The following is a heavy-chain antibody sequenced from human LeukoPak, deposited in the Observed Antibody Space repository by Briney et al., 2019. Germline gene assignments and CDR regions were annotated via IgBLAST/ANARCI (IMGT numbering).Heavy chain of an antibody. CDR2: ISYGGST. CDR3: ATSPGADYGGDHWFDP. J-gene: IGHJ5*02. D-gene: IGHD4-23*01. V-gene: IGHV4-39*01. CDR1: GGSITSNHYY. Sequence: PSETLSLTCTDSGGSITSNHYYWGWIRQPPGKGLEWIGSISYGGSTHYNPSLKSRVTMSVDTSKNQFSLKLRSVTATDTAVYHCATSPGADYGGDHWFDPWGQGTLVTVSS.